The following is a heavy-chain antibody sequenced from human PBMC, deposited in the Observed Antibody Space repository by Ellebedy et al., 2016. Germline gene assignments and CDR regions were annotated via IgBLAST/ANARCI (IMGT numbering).Heavy chain of an antibody. Sequence: GGSLRLSCAASGLTFSSHVVTWVRQAPGKGLEWVPTLSGIDGSTYYADSVKGRFTISRDSSRNTLYLQMNSLRAEDTAVYFCAREGYSSGRCGAFDIWGQGTMVTVSS. CDR3: AREGYSSGRCGAFDI. J-gene: IGHJ3*02. D-gene: IGHD6-19*01. CDR1: GLTFSSHV. V-gene: IGHV3-23*01. CDR2: LSGIDGST.